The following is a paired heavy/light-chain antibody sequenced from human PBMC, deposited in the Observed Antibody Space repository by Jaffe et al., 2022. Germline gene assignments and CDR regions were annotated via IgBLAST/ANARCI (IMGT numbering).Light chain of an antibody. CDR3: QQYYSTPLT. CDR1: QSVLYSSNNKNY. Sequence: DIVMTQSPDSLAVSLGERATINCKSSQSVLYSSNNKNYLAWYQQKPGQPPKLLIYWASTRESGVPDRFSGSGSGTDFTLTISSLQAEDVAVYYCQQYYSTPLTFGGGTNVEIK. CDR2: WAS. J-gene: IGKJ4*01. V-gene: IGKV4-1*01.
Heavy chain of an antibody. CDR1: GDSINTYY. CDR2: IYYSGTT. CDR3: ARDPNVRYSAYDQVYYFDY. V-gene: IGHV4-59*01. D-gene: IGHD5-12*01. J-gene: IGHJ4*02. Sequence: QVQLQESGPGLVKPSETLSLTCSVSGDSINTYYWNWIRQPPGKGLEWIGYIYYSGTTNYNPSLKSRVTISVDTSKNQFSLKLSSVTTADTAVYYCARDPNVRYSAYDQVYYFDYWGQGALVTVSS.